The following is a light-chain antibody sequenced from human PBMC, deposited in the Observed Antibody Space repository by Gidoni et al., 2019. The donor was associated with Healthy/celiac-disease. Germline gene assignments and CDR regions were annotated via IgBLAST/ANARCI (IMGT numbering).Light chain of an antibody. Sequence: DIVLSQSPDSLAVSLGERATINCKSSQSILYGSSNNNYLAWYQQKPGQPPKLLIYWASTRESGVPDRFSGSGSGTEFTLTISSLQAEDVAVYYCQQYLNTPVTFXQXTRLEIK. J-gene: IGKJ5*01. CDR1: QSILYGSSNNNY. V-gene: IGKV4-1*01. CDR2: WAS. CDR3: QQYLNTPVT.